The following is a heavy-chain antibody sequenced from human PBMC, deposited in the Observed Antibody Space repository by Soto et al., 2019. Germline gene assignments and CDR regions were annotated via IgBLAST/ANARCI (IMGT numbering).Heavy chain of an antibody. CDR2: IVPMFAAP. CDR3: ARDRVMRGNAYYYGMDV. Sequence: QVLLVQSGAEVKKPGSSVRVSCKTSGGTFSSFAISWVRLAAGQGLEWMGVIVPMFAAPTYAQKFQGRVSITADESSRTAYMELSRLRSDDTAVYYCARDRVMRGNAYYYGMDVWGQGTTVTVSS. J-gene: IGHJ6*02. CDR1: GGTFSSFA. V-gene: IGHV1-69*12. D-gene: IGHD2-21*01.